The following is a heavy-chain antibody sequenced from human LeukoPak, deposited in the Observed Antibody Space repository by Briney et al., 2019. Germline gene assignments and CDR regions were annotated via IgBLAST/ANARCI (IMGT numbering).Heavy chain of an antibody. D-gene: IGHD2-2*01. CDR1: GFTFTDYY. CDR2: ISSSGSPI. J-gene: IGHJ4*02. V-gene: IGHV3-11*04. Sequence: GGPLRLSCAASGFTFTDYYMSWIRQAPGKGLDWVSYISSSGSPISYAGSVKGRFTISRDNARNSLYLQMNSLGVEDTAVYYCARADCSSTRCYEFDYWGQGTLVIVSS. CDR3: ARADCSSTRCYEFDY.